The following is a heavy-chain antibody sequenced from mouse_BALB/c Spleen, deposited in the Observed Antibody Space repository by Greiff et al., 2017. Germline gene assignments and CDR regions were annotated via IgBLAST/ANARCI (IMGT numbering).Heavy chain of an antibody. CDR1: GYTFTSYW. D-gene: IGHD2-14*01. V-gene: IGHV1-7*01. CDR2: INPSTGYT. J-gene: IGHJ3*01. CDR3: ARDYRYDWFAY. Sequence: VKLMESGAELVKPGASVKMSCKASGYTFTSYWMHWVKQRPGQGLEWIGYINPSTGYTEYKQKFKDKATLTADKSSSPAYMQLSSLTSEDSAVYYCARDYRYDWFAYWGQGTLVTVSA.